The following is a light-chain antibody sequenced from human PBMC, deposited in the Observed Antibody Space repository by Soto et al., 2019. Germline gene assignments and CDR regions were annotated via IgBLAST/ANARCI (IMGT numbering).Light chain of an antibody. CDR1: NSNIGSNP. V-gene: IGLV1-44*01. CDR3: AAWDDRLSDLL. Sequence: QSVLTQPPSASATPGQRVTISCPGSNSNIGSNPVHWYQQFPGTAPKVLIYSNYQRPSGVPDRFSGSKSGTSASLAISGLQSGDEADYYCAAWDDRLSDLLFGGGTKVTVL. J-gene: IGLJ2*01. CDR2: SNY.